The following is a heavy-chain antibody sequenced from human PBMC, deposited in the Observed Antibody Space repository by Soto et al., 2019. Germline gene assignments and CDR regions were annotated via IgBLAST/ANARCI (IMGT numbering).Heavy chain of an antibody. CDR1: GFTVSSNY. J-gene: IGHJ4*02. CDR3: ARDSGYPTNDDY. V-gene: IGHV3-66*01. CDR2: IYSCGST. Sequence: EVQLVESGGGLVQPGGSLRLSCAASGFTVSSNYMSWVRQAPGKGLEWVSVIYSCGSTYYADSVKGRFTISRDNSKNTLYFQMNSLRAEDTAVYYCARDSGYPTNDDYWGQGTLVTVSS. D-gene: IGHD5-12*01.